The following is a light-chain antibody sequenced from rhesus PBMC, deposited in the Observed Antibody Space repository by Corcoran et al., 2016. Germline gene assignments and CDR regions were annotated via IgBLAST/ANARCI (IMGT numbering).Light chain of an antibody. J-gene: IGKJ3*01. CDR2: KAS. V-gene: IGKV1-22*01. Sequence: DIQMTQSPSSLSASVGDTVTITCRASQSISSWLAWYQQKPGKAPKLLIYKASSLHSGVPSRFSGSGSRTDFTLTISSLQSEDFATYYCRHYNSSPFTFGPETKLDIK. CDR1: QSISSW. CDR3: RHYNSSPFT.